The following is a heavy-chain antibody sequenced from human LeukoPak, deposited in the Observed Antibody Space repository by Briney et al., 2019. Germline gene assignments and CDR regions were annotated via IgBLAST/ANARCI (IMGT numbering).Heavy chain of an antibody. Sequence: GGSLRLSCAASGFTFSSFGMNWVRQAPGKGLEWVAVISYDGSNKYYADSVKGRFTISRDNSKNTLYLQMNSLRAEDTAVYYCAREGITIDAFDIWGQGTMVTVSS. CDR1: GFTFSSFG. V-gene: IGHV3-30*19. CDR2: ISYDGSNK. J-gene: IGHJ3*02. D-gene: IGHD3-10*01. CDR3: AREGITIDAFDI.